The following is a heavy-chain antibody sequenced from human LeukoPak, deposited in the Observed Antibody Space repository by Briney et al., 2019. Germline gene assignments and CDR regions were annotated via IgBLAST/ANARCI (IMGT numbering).Heavy chain of an antibody. CDR2: ISSSSSTI. CDR1: GFTFSTYS. J-gene: IGHJ5*02. D-gene: IGHD1-26*01. V-gene: IGHV3-48*01. Sequence: GGSLRLSCAASGFTFSTYSMNWVRQAPGKGLEWVSYISSSSSTIYYADSVKGRFTISRDNAKNSLYLQMNSLRAEDTAVYYCARDPLEWELRYNWFDPWGQGTLVTVSS. CDR3: ARDPLEWELRYNWFDP.